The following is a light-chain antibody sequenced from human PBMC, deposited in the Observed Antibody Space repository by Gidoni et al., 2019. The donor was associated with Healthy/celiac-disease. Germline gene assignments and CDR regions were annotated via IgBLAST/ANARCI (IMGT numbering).Light chain of an antibody. V-gene: IGKV3-11*01. CDR3: QLRET. CDR2: DAS. J-gene: IGKJ1*01. CDR1: QSVSSY. Sequence: EIVLTQSPATLSLSPGERATLPCRASQSVSSYLAWYQQKPGQAPRLHIYDASNRPTGIPARFSCSGSGTDFTRTISRLEPEDFAVYYCQLRETFGQGTKVEIK.